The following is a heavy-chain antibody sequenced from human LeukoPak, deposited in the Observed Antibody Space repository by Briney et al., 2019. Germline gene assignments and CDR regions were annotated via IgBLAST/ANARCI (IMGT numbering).Heavy chain of an antibody. J-gene: IGHJ3*02. V-gene: IGHV1-69*04. CDR3: ARERRPDYYDSSGYYSAAFDI. Sequence: GSSVKVSCKASGGTVSSYAISWARQAPGQGLEWMGRIIPIFGIANYAQKFQGRVTITADKSTSTAYMELSSLRSEDTAVYYCARERRPDYYDSSGYYSAAFDIWGQGTMVTVSS. CDR1: GGTVSSYA. D-gene: IGHD3-22*01. CDR2: IIPIFGIA.